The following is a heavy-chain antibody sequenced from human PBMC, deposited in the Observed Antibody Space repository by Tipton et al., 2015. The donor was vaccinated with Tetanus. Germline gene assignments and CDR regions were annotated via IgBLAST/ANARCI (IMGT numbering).Heavy chain of an antibody. Sequence: TLSLTCAVYGGSFTDYSWSWIRQPPGQKLAWIGGVNQAGNTDYITSLMGRVTMSLDTSKSQLSLNLSSATAADTAVYYCARGPRTRIDERSGYSFRYFDGMDVWGLGATVTVSS. CDR1: GGSFTDYS. V-gene: IGHV4-34*01. J-gene: IGHJ6*02. CDR2: VNQAGNT. CDR3: ARGPRTRIDERSGYSFRYFDGMDV. D-gene: IGHD3-22*01.